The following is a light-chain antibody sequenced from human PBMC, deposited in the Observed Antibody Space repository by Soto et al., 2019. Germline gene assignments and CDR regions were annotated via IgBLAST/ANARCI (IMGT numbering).Light chain of an antibody. Sequence: IQMTQSPSSLSASVGDRVTITCRASQSISSYLNWYQHKPGKAPELLIYAASSLHSGVPSRFSGSGSGTDFTLTISSLQPEDFATYYCQQSYSTPITFGGGTKVEIK. CDR2: AAS. CDR1: QSISSY. J-gene: IGKJ4*01. CDR3: QQSYSTPIT. V-gene: IGKV1-39*01.